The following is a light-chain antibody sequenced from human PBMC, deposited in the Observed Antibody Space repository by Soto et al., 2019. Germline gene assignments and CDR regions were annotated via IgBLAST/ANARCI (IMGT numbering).Light chain of an antibody. J-gene: IGLJ2*01. CDR3: SSYTSSSTLVV. CDR2: DVS. V-gene: IGLV2-14*03. CDR1: SSDVGGYNF. Sequence: QSALTQPASVSGSRGQSITISCTGTSSDVGGYNFVSWYQQHPGKAPKLIIYDVSNRPSGVSNRFSGSKSGNTASLTISGLQAEDEADYYCSSYTSSSTLVVLGGGTKLTVL.